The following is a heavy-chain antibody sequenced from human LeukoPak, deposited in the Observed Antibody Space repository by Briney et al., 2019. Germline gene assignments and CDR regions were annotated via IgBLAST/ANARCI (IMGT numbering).Heavy chain of an antibody. J-gene: IGHJ4*02. Sequence: GGSLRLSCVVSGLRFRNYGMRWVRQAPGKGLEWVAVIYYDGSNQYYADSVKGRFTVSRDNAKNTLYLQMDSLRAEDTAVYYCATDRNRGKYYDYWGQGTLVTVSS. CDR2: IYYDGSNQ. D-gene: IGHD1-26*01. CDR1: GLRFRNYG. V-gene: IGHV3-33*01. CDR3: ATDRNRGKYYDY.